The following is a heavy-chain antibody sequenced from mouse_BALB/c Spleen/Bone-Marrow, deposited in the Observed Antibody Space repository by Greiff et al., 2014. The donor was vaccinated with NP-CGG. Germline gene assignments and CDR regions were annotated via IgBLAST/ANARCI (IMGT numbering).Heavy chain of an antibody. V-gene: IGHV1S41*01. CDR1: GYTFTSYW. CDR3: ARSYYVSSPYAMDY. Sequence: DLVKPGASVKLSCKASGYTFTSYWINWVKQRPGQGLEWIGRIAPGSGNIYYNEMLKVKATLTVDASSSTAYIQLSSLSSEDSAVYFCARSYYVSSPYAMDYWGQGASVTVSS. J-gene: IGHJ4*01. D-gene: IGHD1-1*01. CDR2: IAPGSGNI.